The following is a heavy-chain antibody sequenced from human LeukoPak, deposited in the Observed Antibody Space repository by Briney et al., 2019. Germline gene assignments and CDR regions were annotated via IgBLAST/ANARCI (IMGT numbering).Heavy chain of an antibody. J-gene: IGHJ4*02. Sequence: GGSLRLSCAASGFTFSSYAMSWGRKAPGKGLEWGSAISGSGGSTYYADSVKGRFTISRDNSKNTLYLQMNSLRAEDTAVYYCAKSGALYEAESDYWGQGTLVTVSS. CDR2: ISGSGGST. D-gene: IGHD2-2*02. CDR3: AKSGALYEAESDY. V-gene: IGHV3-23*01. CDR1: GFTFSSYA.